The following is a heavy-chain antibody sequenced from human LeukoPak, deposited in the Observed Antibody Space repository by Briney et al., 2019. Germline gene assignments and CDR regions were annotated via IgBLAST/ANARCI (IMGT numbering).Heavy chain of an antibody. CDR3: AMRGYSYGPIAY. CDR2: INHSGST. Sequence: SETLSLTCAVYGGSFSGYDWRWIRQPPGKGLEWIGEINHSGSTNYNPSLKSRVTISVDTSKNQFSLKLSSVTAADTAVYYCAMRGYSYGPIAYWGQGTLVTVSS. J-gene: IGHJ4*02. D-gene: IGHD5-18*01. V-gene: IGHV4-34*01. CDR1: GGSFSGYD.